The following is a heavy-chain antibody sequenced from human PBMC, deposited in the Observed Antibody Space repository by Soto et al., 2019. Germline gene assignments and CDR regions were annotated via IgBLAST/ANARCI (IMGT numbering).Heavy chain of an antibody. J-gene: IGHJ6*02. Sequence: QVQLVQSGAEVKKPGSSVKVSCKASGGTFSSYAINWVRQAPGQGLEWMGGIIPIFATADYAQKFQGRVTITADESTSTAYRALSSLRSEDTAVYYCAQCLLGVNYYYGMDVWGQGTTVTVSS. CDR3: AQCLLGVNYYYGMDV. V-gene: IGHV1-69*12. CDR2: IIPIFATA. D-gene: IGHD2-21*01. CDR1: GGTFSSYA.